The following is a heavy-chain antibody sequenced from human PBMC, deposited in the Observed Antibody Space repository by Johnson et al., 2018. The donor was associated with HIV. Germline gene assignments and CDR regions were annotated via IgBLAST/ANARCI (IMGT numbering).Heavy chain of an antibody. Sequence: VQLVESGGGLVKPGGSLRLSCAASGFTFSNAWMSWVRQAPGKGLEWVGRIKSKTDGGTTDYAAPVEGRFTISRDDSRAMLYLHMDSLKTEDTAVYYCASVDGSGYHYDAFDIWGQGTLVTVSS. V-gene: IGHV3-15*01. CDR1: GFTFSNAW. J-gene: IGHJ3*02. CDR3: ASVDGSGYHYDAFDI. D-gene: IGHD3-22*01. CDR2: IKSKTDGGTT.